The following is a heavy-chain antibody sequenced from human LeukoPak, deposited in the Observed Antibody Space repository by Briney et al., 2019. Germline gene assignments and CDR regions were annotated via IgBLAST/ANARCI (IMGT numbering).Heavy chain of an antibody. D-gene: IGHD3-10*01. V-gene: IGHV3-21*01. CDR1: GFTFRDYD. J-gene: IGHJ6*02. Sequence: PGGSLRLSCAASGFTFRDYDLNWVRQAPGKGLEWVASISLTGTYIYYADSVRGRFTISRDNDKNSLYLQMNSLRAEDTAVYYCARMVGGPGSFRFYFYYGMDVWGQGTTVTVSS. CDR3: ARMVGGPGSFRFYFYYGMDV. CDR2: ISLTGTYI.